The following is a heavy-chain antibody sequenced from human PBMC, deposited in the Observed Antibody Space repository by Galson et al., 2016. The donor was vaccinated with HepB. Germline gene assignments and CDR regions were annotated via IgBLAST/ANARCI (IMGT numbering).Heavy chain of an antibody. CDR2: MSSDGRDE. CDR3: AREHSRGWFFFDY. J-gene: IGHJ4*02. Sequence: SLRLSCATSGFTFSSYALHWVRQAPGKGLEWVAVMSSDGRDEYFADSVRGRFTISRDNSKNMVNLQMSSPRPEDTAVYYCAREHSRGWFFFDYWGQGTLVTVSS. CDR1: GFTFSSYA. D-gene: IGHD3-22*01. V-gene: IGHV3-30*04.